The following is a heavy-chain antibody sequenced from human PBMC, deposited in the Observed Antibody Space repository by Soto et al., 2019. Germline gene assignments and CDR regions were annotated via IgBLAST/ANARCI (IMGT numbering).Heavy chain of an antibody. Sequence: PGGSLRLSCAASGFTFSSYGMHWVRQAPGKGLEWVAVISYDGSNKYYADSVKGRFTISRDNSKNTLYLQMNSLRAEDTAVYYCAKDMDIVVVVAATGFDYWGQGTLVTVSS. V-gene: IGHV3-30*18. D-gene: IGHD2-15*01. CDR3: AKDMDIVVVVAATGFDY. CDR2: ISYDGSNK. J-gene: IGHJ4*02. CDR1: GFTFSSYG.